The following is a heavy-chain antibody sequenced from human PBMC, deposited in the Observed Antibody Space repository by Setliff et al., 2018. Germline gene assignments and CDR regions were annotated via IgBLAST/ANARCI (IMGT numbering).Heavy chain of an antibody. CDR3: AKERYFDWFFEN. CDR2: IYHSGSS. Sequence: SETLSLTCTVSGGSIGSSFWNWIRQSPGKGLEWIGSIYHSGSSYYNSSLRSRVTISVDTSKNQFSLILRSVTAADTAVYYCAKERYFDWFFENWGQGTLVTVSS. D-gene: IGHD3-9*01. J-gene: IGHJ4*02. CDR1: GGSIGSSF. V-gene: IGHV4-59*12.